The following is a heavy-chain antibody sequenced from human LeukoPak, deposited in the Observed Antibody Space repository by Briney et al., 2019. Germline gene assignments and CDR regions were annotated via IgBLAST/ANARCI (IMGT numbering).Heavy chain of an antibody. CDR3: ARGGSGGDI. Sequence: SVKVSCKASGGTFSSYAISWVRQAPGQGLEWMGRIIPIFGIANYAQKFQGRVTIAADKSTSTAYMELSSLRSEDTAVYYCARGGSGGDIWGQGTMVTVSS. D-gene: IGHD3-10*01. CDR2: IIPIFGIA. V-gene: IGHV1-69*04. J-gene: IGHJ3*02. CDR1: GGTFSSYA.